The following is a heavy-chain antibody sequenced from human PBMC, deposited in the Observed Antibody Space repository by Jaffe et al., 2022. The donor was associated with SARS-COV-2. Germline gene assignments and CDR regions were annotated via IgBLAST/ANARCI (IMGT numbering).Heavy chain of an antibody. Sequence: EVQLLESGGGLVQPGGSLRLSCAASGFTFSSYAMSWVRQAPGKGLEWVSAISGSGGSTYYADSVKGRFTISRDNSKNTLYLQMNSLRAEDTAVYYCAKGQPLRSVDIVVVPAAPPVFDYWGQGTLVTVSS. CDR1: GFTFSSYA. CDR2: ISGSGGST. D-gene: IGHD2-2*01. CDR3: AKGQPLRSVDIVVVPAAPPVFDY. V-gene: IGHV3-23*01. J-gene: IGHJ4*02.